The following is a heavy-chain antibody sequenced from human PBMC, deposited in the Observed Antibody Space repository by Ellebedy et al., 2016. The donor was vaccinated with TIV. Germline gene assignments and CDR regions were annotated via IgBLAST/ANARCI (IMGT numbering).Heavy chain of an antibody. Sequence: ASVKVSXXASGYTFTSYAMHWVRQAHGQRLEWMGWINAGNGNTKYSQKFQGRVTITRDTSASTAYMELSSLRSEDTAVYYCAREYTMVRGVIRDDFDYWGQGTLVTVSS. CDR1: GYTFTSYA. J-gene: IGHJ4*02. V-gene: IGHV1-3*01. D-gene: IGHD3-10*01. CDR3: AREYTMVRGVIRDDFDY. CDR2: INAGNGNT.